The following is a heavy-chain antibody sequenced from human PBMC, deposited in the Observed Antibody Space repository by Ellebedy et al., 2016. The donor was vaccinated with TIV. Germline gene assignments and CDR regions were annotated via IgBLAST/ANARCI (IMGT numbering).Heavy chain of an antibody. V-gene: IGHV3-7*01. D-gene: IGHD4-17*01. Sequence: GGSLRLSCAASGFSFSNYWMSWVRQAPGKGLEWVANINQDGSEKHYVDSVEGRFTISRDNAKKSLYLQMISLRAEDTAVYYCASDGSYGDFLSPTHAFENWGQGTMVIVSS. CDR2: INQDGSEK. J-gene: IGHJ3*02. CDR3: ASDGSYGDFLSPTHAFEN. CDR1: GFSFSNYW.